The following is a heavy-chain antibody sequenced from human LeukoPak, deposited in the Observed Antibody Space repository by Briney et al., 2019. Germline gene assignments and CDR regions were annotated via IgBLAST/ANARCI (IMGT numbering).Heavy chain of an antibody. J-gene: IGHJ4*02. CDR2: INPSGGST. CDR1: GYTFTSYF. D-gene: IGHD3-22*01. Sequence: ASVKVSCKASGYTFTSYFMHWVRQAPGQGLEWMGIINPSGGSTFYAQKFQGRVTMTRDMSTSTVYMELSSLRSEDTAVYYCATWIATEYYYDSSGYNTRAFDYWGQGTLVTVSS. CDR3: ATWIATEYYYDSSGYNTRAFDY. V-gene: IGHV1-46*01.